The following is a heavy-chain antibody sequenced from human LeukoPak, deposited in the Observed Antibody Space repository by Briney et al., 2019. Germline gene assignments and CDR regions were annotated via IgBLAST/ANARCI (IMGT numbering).Heavy chain of an antibody. D-gene: IGHD6-19*01. CDR2: IYSGGST. CDR1: GFTVSSNY. CDR3: ARDLLEAVAGTVYYYYMDV. Sequence: GGSLRLSCAASGFTVSSNYMSWVRQAPGKGLEWVSVIYSGGSTYYADSVKGRFTISRDNSKNTLYLQTNSLRAEDTAVYYCARDLLEAVAGTVYYYYMDVWGKGTTVTVSS. V-gene: IGHV3-53*01. J-gene: IGHJ6*03.